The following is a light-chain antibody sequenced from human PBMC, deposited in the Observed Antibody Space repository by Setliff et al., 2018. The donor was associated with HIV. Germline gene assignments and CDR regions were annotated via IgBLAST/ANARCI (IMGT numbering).Light chain of an antibody. Sequence: QSVLTQPASVSGSPGQSITISCPGTSSDVGGYNYVAWYQQPPGKAPKLMIYEVSNRPSGVSNRFSGSKSGNTASLTISGLQAEDEADYYCSSYTSSSTHGIVGGGTK. CDR3: SSYTSSSTHGI. V-gene: IGLV2-14*01. CDR2: EVS. J-gene: IGLJ2*01. CDR1: SSDVGGYNY.